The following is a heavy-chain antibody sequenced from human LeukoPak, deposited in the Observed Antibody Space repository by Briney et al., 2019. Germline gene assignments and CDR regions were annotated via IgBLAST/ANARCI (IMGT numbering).Heavy chain of an antibody. V-gene: IGHV1-69*13. J-gene: IGHJ4*02. CDR3: ARSDQYYYDSSD. CDR1: GGTFSSYA. CDR2: IIPIFGTA. Sequence: SVKVSCKAPGGTFSSYAISWVRQAPGQGLEWMGGIIPIFGTANYAQKFQGRVTITADESTSTAYMELSSLRSEDTAVYYCARSDQYYYDSSDWGQGTLVTVSS. D-gene: IGHD3-22*01.